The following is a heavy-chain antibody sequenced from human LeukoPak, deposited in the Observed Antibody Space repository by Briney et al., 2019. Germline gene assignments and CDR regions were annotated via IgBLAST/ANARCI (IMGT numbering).Heavy chain of an antibody. CDR2: IYYSGST. V-gene: IGHV4-59*12. J-gene: IGHJ4*02. CDR1: GGSISSYY. CDR3: ASSPDEGSGWYYFDY. Sequence: SETLSLTCTVSGGSISSYYWSWIRQPPGKGLEWIGYIYYSGSTNYNPSLKSRVTISVDTSKNQFSLKLSSVTAADTAVYYCASSPDEGSGWYYFDYWGQGTLVTVSS. D-gene: IGHD6-19*01.